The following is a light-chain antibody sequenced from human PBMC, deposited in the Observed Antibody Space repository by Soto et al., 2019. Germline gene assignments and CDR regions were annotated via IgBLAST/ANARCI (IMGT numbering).Light chain of an antibody. CDR1: QSVSNTL. Sequence: EIVLTQSPDTLSLSPGERATLSCRASQSVSNTLLAWYQQRPGQAPRLLIYATSSRATAIPARFSGSGSGTDFTLTISRLEPEDFAVYYCQQYGGSPLTFGGGTKVEIK. J-gene: IGKJ4*01. CDR3: QQYGGSPLT. V-gene: IGKV3-20*01. CDR2: ATS.